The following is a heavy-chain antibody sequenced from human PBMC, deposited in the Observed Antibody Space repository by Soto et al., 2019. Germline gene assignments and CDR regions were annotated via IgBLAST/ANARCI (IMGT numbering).Heavy chain of an antibody. CDR3: ARDQEGYLLVSHFDY. CDR1: GFTFSTYA. V-gene: IGHV3-33*01. D-gene: IGHD3-10*01. J-gene: IGHJ4*02. CDR2: IWYDGSKR. Sequence: QVQLVESGGGVVQPGRSLRLSCAASGFTFSTYAMHWVRQAPGKGLEWVAVIWYDGSKRYYADSVKGRFTISRDNSKSTLHLQMNGLRAEDTAVYYCARDQEGYLLVSHFDYWGQGTLVTVSS.